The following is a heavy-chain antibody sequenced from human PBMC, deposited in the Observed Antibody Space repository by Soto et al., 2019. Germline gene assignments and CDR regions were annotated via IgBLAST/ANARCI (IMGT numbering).Heavy chain of an antibody. CDR1: GGTFSSYA. D-gene: IGHD2-2*01. J-gene: IGHJ6*02. CDR3: ARHVPAAGYYYGMDV. Sequence: QVQLVQSGAEVKKPGSSVKVSCKASGGTFSSYAISWVRQAPGQGLEWMGGIIPIFGTANYAQKFQGRVTSTADESTSPADMELSSRRSEATAVYYCARHVPAAGYYYGMDVWGQGTTVTVSS. V-gene: IGHV1-69*12. CDR2: IIPIFGTA.